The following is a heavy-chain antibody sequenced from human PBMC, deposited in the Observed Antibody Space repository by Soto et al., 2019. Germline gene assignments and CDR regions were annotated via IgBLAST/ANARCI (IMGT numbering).Heavy chain of an antibody. V-gene: IGHV4-4*07. CDR2: IYATGTT. D-gene: IGHD1-1*01. CDR1: VGSISSIDYF. J-gene: IGHJ5*02. Sequence: SETLSLTCSVSVGSISSIDYFWSWILKSAVKGLEWIGRIYATGTTDYNPSLKSRVMMSVDTSKKQFSLKLRSVTAADTAVYYCVRDGTKTLRDWFDPWGQGISVTVSS. CDR3: VRDGTKTLRDWFDP.